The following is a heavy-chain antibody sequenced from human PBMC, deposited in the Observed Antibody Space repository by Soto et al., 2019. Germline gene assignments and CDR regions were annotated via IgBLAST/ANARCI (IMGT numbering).Heavy chain of an antibody. J-gene: IGHJ3*01. CDR1: GDSINTGGYY. V-gene: IGHV4-31*02. CDR3: ARALVGDAFDV. CDR2: IYHSGST. Sequence: QVQLQESDPGLVKASQTLSLMCSVSGDSINTGGYYWSWIRQSPGKGLEWIGYIYHSGSTYYTPSLKSRLHSSIDTSQNQFSVHLSEMTVADTAMYYCARALVGDAFDVWGQGTMVTVSS.